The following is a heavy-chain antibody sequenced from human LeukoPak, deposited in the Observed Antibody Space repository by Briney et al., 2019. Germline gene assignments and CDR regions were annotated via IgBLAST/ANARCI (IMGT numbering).Heavy chain of an antibody. D-gene: IGHD3-3*01. Sequence: KPSETLSLTCTVSGGSISSSSYYWGWIRQPPGKGLEWIGSIYYSGSTYYNPSLKSRVTISVDTSKNQFSLKLSSVTAADTAVYYCARKTYYDFWSGPGSLYYFDYWGQGTLVTVSS. J-gene: IGHJ4*02. CDR3: ARKTYYDFWSGPGSLYYFDY. V-gene: IGHV4-39*07. CDR2: IYYSGST. CDR1: GGSISSSSYY.